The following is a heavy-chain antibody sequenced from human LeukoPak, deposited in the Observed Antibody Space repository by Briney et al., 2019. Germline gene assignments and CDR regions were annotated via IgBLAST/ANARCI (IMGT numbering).Heavy chain of an antibody. CDR2: ISAYNGNT. D-gene: IGHD3-10*01. CDR3: ASLRITMVRGDSYNWFDP. J-gene: IGHJ5*02. Sequence: ASVKVSCKASGYTFTSYGISWVRQAPGQGLEWMGWISAYNGNTNYAQKLQGRVTVTTDTSTSTAYMELRSLRSDDTAVYYCASLRITMVRGDSYNWFDPWGQGTLVTVSS. V-gene: IGHV1-18*01. CDR1: GYTFTSYG.